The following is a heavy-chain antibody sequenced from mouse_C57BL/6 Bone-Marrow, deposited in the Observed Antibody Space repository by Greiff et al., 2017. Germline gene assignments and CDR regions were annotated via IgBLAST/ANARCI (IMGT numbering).Heavy chain of an antibody. CDR1: GFNIKDDY. Sequence: EVQLQQSGAELVRPGASVKLSCTASGFNIKDDYMHWVKQRPEQGLEWIGWIDPENGDTEYASKFQGKATITADTSSNTAYLQLSSLTSEDTAVYYCATPLYYYGSSGVFDVWGTGTTVTVSS. CDR2: IDPENGDT. D-gene: IGHD1-1*01. J-gene: IGHJ1*03. CDR3: ATPLYYYGSSGVFDV. V-gene: IGHV14-4*01.